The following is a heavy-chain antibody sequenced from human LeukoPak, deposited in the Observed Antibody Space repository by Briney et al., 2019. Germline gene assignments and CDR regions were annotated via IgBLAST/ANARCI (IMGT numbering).Heavy chain of an antibody. V-gene: IGHV4-61*02. CDR3: ARVYDFWSGYYFDY. J-gene: IGHJ4*02. CDR1: GGSISSGSYY. Sequence: SETLSLTCTVSGGSISSGSYYWSWIRQPAGKGLEWIGRIYTSGSTNYNPSLKSRVTISVDTSKNQFSLKLSSVTAADTAVYYCARVYDFWSGYYFDYWGQGTLVTVSS. D-gene: IGHD3-3*01. CDR2: IYTSGST.